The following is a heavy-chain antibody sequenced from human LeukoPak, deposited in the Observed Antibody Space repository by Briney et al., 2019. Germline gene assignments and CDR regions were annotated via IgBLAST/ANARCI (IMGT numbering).Heavy chain of an antibody. V-gene: IGHV3-30*18. D-gene: IGHD2-2*01. CDR3: AKGFTGYCSSTSCLFDY. CDR1: GFTFRSYG. Sequence: GGSLRLSCAASGFTFRSYGMHWVRQAPGKGLEWVALISFDGSYKDYADSVKGRFTISRDNSKSALYLQMNSLRAEDTAVYYCAKGFTGYCSSTSCLFDYWGQGTLVTVSS. CDR2: ISFDGSYK. J-gene: IGHJ4*02.